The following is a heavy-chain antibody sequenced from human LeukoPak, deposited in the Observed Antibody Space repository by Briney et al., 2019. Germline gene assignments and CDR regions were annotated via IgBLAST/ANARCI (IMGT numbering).Heavy chain of an antibody. D-gene: IGHD2/OR15-2a*01. Sequence: GSLRLSCAASGFTFSSYEMNWVRQAPGKGLEWVSYISSSGSTIYYADSVKGRFTISRDNAKNSLCLQMNSLRAEDTAVYYCARGKLCADYWGQGTLVTVSS. V-gene: IGHV3-48*03. CDR3: ARGKLCADY. J-gene: IGHJ4*02. CDR2: ISSSGSTI. CDR1: GFTFSSYE.